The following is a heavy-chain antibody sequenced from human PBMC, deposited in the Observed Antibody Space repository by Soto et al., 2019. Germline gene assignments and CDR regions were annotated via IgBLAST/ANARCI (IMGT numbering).Heavy chain of an antibody. J-gene: IGHJ5*01. CDR1: GVSIHNSHSF. CDR3: GRVVEGATRHTDPDS. CDR2: VYHNGGA. Sequence: SETLSLTCTVSGVSIHNSHSFWAWIRQPPGKGLQFIASVYHNGGAHYNSSLKSRVTISVDTANNQVSLRMRSLTAADTAFYYCGRVVEGATRHTDPDSWGQGIRVIVSS. V-gene: IGHV4-39*01. D-gene: IGHD2-21*01.